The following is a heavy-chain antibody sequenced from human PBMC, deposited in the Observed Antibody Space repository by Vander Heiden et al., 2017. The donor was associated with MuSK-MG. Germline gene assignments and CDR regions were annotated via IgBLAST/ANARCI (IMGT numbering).Heavy chain of an antibody. Sequence: QVQLQESGPGLVKPSETLSLTCTVSGGSISSYYWSWFRQPPGTGLGWIGYVHYSGSTNYNPPLKSRVNMSVDMSKNQFSLKLSSVTAADTAVYYGANLRNNAFDIWGQGAMVTVSS. J-gene: IGHJ3*02. CDR3: ANLRNNAFDI. D-gene: IGHD1-1*01. CDR2: VHYSGST. V-gene: IGHV4-59*03. CDR1: GGSISSYY.